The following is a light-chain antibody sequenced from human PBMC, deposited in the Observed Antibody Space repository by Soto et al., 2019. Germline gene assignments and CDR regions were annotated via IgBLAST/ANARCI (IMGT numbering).Light chain of an antibody. V-gene: IGLV2-14*01. CDR1: SSDVGGYNY. J-gene: IGLJ1*01. CDR2: EVS. CDR3: SSYTSSSIDYV. Sequence: QSALTQPASVSGSPGQSITISCTGTSSDVGGYNYVSWYQQHPGKAPKLMIYEVSNRHSGVSNRFSGSKSGNTASLTISWLQAEDEADYYCSSYTSSSIDYVFGTGTKLTVL.